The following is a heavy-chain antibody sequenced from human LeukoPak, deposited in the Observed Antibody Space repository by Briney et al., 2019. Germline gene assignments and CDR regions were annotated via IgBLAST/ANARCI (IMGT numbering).Heavy chain of an antibody. D-gene: IGHD1-1*01. J-gene: IGHJ5*02. CDR3: AKEAVAGTYNWFDP. CDR2: IYSGGNT. CDR1: GFTVSSNY. Sequence: GGSLRLSCAASGFTVSSNYMSWVRQAPGKGLEWVSVIYSGGNTYYADSVKGRFTISRDNSKNTLYLQMNSLRAEDTAVYYCAKEAVAGTYNWFDPWGQGTLVTVSS. V-gene: IGHV3-53*01.